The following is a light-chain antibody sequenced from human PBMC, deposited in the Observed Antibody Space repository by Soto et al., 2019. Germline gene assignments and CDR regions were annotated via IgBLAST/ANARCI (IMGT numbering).Light chain of an antibody. Sequence: HSVLTQSPSASGTPGQRVTISCSGSSSNIGSNYVYWYQQLPGTAPKLLIYKNNQRPSGVPDRFSGSKSGTSASLAISGLRSEDEADYYCAAWDDSLSGPVVFGGGTKLTVL. J-gene: IGLJ2*01. V-gene: IGLV1-47*01. CDR1: SSNIGSNY. CDR2: KNN. CDR3: AAWDDSLSGPVV.